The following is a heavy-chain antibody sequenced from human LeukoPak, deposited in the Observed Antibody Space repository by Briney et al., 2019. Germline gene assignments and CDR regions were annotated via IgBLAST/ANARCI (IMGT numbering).Heavy chain of an antibody. J-gene: IGHJ4*02. CDR1: GFTFSSYA. V-gene: IGHV3-23*01. Sequence: PGGSLRLSCAASGFTFSSYAMSWARQAPGEGREWVSAISGSGVGTYYADSVKGRFTISRDNSKNTLYLQMNSLRGEDTAIYFCAKDQSPHCSGDRCYAVDCWGQGTLVTVSS. CDR2: ISGSGVGT. CDR3: AKDQSPHCSGDRCYAVDC. D-gene: IGHD2-15*01.